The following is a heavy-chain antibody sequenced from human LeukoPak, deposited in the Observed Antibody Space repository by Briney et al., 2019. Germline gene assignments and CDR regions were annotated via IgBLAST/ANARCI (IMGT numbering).Heavy chain of an antibody. CDR1: GGSISSSSYY. D-gene: IGHD4-23*01. V-gene: IGHV4-39*01. Sequence: SETLSLXCTVSGGSISSSSYYWGWIRQPPGKGLEWIGSIYYSGITYYNPSLKSRVTISVDTSKNQFSLKLSSVTAADTAVYYCARRGIFYGGKAFDIWGQGTMVTVSS. CDR3: ARRGIFYGGKAFDI. J-gene: IGHJ3*02. CDR2: IYYSGIT.